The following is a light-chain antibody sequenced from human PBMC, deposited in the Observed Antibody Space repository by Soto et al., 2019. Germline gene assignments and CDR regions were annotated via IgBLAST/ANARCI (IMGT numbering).Light chain of an antibody. Sequence: QSALTQPASVSGSPGQSIAISCTGTRSDVGAYGYVSWYQQHPGKAPKLMLFEVSMRPSGVSNRFSGSKSGNTASLTISGLQADDEADYYCTSYTTSTTRDVFGTGTKLTVL. J-gene: IGLJ1*01. V-gene: IGLV2-14*01. CDR1: RSDVGAYGY. CDR2: EVS. CDR3: TSYTTSTTRDV.